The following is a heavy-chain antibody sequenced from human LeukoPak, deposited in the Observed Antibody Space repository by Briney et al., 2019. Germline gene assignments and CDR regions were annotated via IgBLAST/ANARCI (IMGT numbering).Heavy chain of an antibody. CDR3: ARDSVAYCGGDCQNFDY. V-gene: IGHV1-18*01. CDR2: ISAYNGNT. CDR1: GYTFTSYG. D-gene: IGHD2-21*02. J-gene: IGHJ4*02. Sequence: ASVKVSCKASGYTFTSYGISWVRQAPGQGLECMGWISAYNGNTNYAQKLQGRVTMTTDTSTSTAYMELRSLRSDDTAVYYCARDSVAYCGGDCQNFDYWGQGTLVTVSS.